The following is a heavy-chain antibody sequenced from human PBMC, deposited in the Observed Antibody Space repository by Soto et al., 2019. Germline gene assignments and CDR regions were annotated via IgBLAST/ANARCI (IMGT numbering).Heavy chain of an antibody. CDR1: GFTFSSYS. D-gene: IGHD3-10*01. Sequence: GGSLRLSCAASGFTFSSYSMNWVRQAPGKGLEWVSYISSSSSTIYYADSVKGRFTISRDNAKNSLYLQMNSLRAEDTAVYYCARDGVLLWFGEGEQALDYWGQGTLVTVSS. J-gene: IGHJ4*02. V-gene: IGHV3-48*01. CDR2: ISSSSSTI. CDR3: ARDGVLLWFGEGEQALDY.